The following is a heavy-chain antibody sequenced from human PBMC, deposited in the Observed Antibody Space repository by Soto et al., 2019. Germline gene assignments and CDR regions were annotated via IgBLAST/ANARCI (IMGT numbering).Heavy chain of an antibody. Sequence: PGGSLRLSCAASGFTFSSYAMSWVRQAPGKGLEWVSAISGSGGSTYYADSVKGRFTISRDNSKNTLYLQMNSLRAEDTAVYYCAKDHRFSSSWYGPTWFDPWGQGTLVTVSS. D-gene: IGHD6-13*01. CDR2: ISGSGGST. CDR1: GFTFSSYA. J-gene: IGHJ5*02. V-gene: IGHV3-23*01. CDR3: AKDHRFSSSWYGPTWFDP.